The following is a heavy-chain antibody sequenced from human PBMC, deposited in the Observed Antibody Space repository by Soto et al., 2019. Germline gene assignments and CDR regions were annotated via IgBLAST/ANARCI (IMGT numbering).Heavy chain of an antibody. CDR1: GFSLSNARMG. CDR3: ARYSIYDFWSGRYAAHFDY. CDR2: IFSNDEK. V-gene: IGHV2-26*01. D-gene: IGHD3-3*01. J-gene: IGHJ4*02. Sequence: SGPTLVNPTESLTRTCTVSGFSLSNARMGVSWIRQPPGKALEWLAHIFSNDEKSYSTSLKSRLTISKDTSKSQVVLTMTNMDPVDTATYYCARYSIYDFWSGRYAAHFDYWGQGTLVTVSS.